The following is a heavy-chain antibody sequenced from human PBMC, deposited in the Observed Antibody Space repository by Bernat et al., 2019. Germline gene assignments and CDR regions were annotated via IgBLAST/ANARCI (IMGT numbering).Heavy chain of an antibody. Sequence: QVQLVQSGAEVKKPGSSVKVSCKASGGTFSSYTISWVRQAPGQGLEWMGRIIPILGIANYSQKFQGRVTITADKSTSTAYMELSSLRSEDKAVYYCARDGRGGGDCYFRSPLNWYFDLWGRGTLVTVSS. CDR2: IIPILGIA. CDR1: GGTFSSYT. V-gene: IGHV1-69*08. D-gene: IGHD2-21*02. J-gene: IGHJ2*01. CDR3: ARDGRGGGDCYFRSPLNWYFDL.